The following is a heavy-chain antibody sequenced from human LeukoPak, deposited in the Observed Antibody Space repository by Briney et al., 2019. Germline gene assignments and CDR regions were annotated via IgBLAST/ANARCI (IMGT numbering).Heavy chain of an antibody. Sequence: GGSLRLSCAASGFTFTSYAMHWVRQAPGKGLEYVTAISSNGGSTYYANSVKGRFTISRDNSKNTLYLQMGSLRAEDMAVYYCARALFGDQAKMGAFDIWGQATMVTVSS. CDR3: ARALFGDQAKMGAFDI. J-gene: IGHJ3*02. CDR2: ISSNGGST. D-gene: IGHD4-17*01. CDR1: GFTFTSYA. V-gene: IGHV3-64*01.